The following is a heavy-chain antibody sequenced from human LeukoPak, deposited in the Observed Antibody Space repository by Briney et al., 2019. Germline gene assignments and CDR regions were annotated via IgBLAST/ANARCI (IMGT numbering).Heavy chain of an antibody. CDR2: IYYSGST. CDR3: ARARSDYDILTGYSSGYFDY. V-gene: IGHV4-59*01. J-gene: IGHJ4*02. Sequence: SETLSLTCTVSGGSINNYYWSWIRQPPGKGLEWIGYIYYSGSTNYNPSLKSRVTISVDTSKNQFSLKLSSVTAADTAVYYCARARSDYDILTGYSSGYFDYWGQGTLVTVSS. D-gene: IGHD3-9*01. CDR1: GGSINNYY.